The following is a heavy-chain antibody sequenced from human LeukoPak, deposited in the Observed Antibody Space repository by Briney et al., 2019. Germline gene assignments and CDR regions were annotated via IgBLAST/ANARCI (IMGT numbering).Heavy chain of an antibody. CDR3: ARGASYYYGSGSYFVY. J-gene: IGHJ4*02. CDR2: INHSGST. V-gene: IGHV4-34*01. D-gene: IGHD3-10*01. CDR1: GGSFSGYY. Sequence: PSETLSLTCAVYGGSFSGYYWSWIRQPPGKGLEWIGEINHSGSTNYNPSLKSRVTISVDTSENQFSLKLSSVTAADTAVYYCARGASYYYGSGSYFVYWGQGTLVTVSS.